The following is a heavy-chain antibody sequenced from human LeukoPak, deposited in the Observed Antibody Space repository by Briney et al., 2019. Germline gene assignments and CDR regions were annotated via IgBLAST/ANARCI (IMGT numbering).Heavy chain of an antibody. CDR2: ISGSGGST. CDR3: AKDSYSSSWYDLGYYYYGMDV. J-gene: IGHJ6*02. CDR1: AFTFSSYA. Sequence: GGSLRLSCTGSAFTFSSYAMSWVRQAPGKGLEWVSAISGSGGSTYYADSVKGRFTISRDNSKNTLYLQMNSLRAEDTAVYYCAKDSYSSSWYDLGYYYYGMDVWGQGTTVTVSS. V-gene: IGHV3-23*01. D-gene: IGHD6-13*01.